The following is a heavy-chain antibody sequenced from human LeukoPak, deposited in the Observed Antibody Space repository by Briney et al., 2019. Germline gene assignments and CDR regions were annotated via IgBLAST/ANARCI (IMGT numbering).Heavy chain of an antibody. V-gene: IGHV4-39*07. CDR1: GGSISHNSYY. J-gene: IGHJ4*02. CDR2: IYYSGST. CDR3: ARISAGYYYVGY. D-gene: IGHD3-9*01. Sequence: PSETLSLTCSVSGGSISHNSYYWGWIRQPPGKGLECIGTIYYSGSTYYSPSLKSRITISVDTSKNQFSLKLNSVTAADTAVYYCARISAGYYYVGYWGQGTLVTVSS.